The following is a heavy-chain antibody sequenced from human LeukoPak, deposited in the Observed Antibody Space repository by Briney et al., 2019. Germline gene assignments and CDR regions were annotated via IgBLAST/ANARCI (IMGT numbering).Heavy chain of an antibody. Sequence: PSQSLSLTCTVSGGSLSGYYWSCIRRPPGKGVEWSGYIYYSGSTNYNPSLKSRVTISVDTSKNQFSLNLSSVTAADTAVYYCARDVLYNYGYFADWGQGTLVTVSS. CDR3: ARDVLYNYGYFAD. CDR2: IYYSGST. CDR1: GGSLSGYY. V-gene: IGHV4-59*01. D-gene: IGHD5-18*01. J-gene: IGHJ4*02.